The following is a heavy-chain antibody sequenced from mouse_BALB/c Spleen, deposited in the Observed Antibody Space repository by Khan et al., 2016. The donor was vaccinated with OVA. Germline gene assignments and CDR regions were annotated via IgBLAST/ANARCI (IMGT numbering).Heavy chain of an antibody. D-gene: IGHD2-2*01. CDR2: IRRGGST. CDR1: GFSLNTYG. V-gene: IGHV2-2*01. CDR3: ARCSYVYDFTY. Sequence: QVQLQQSGPGLVQPSQSLSITCTVSGFSLNTYGIHWIRQSQGKGLEWLGVIRRGGSTAYNGAFISRLNITKDNSKSQVFFKMNSLQADDTAKYYWARCSYVYDFTYRGRGTLITVSA. J-gene: IGHJ3*01.